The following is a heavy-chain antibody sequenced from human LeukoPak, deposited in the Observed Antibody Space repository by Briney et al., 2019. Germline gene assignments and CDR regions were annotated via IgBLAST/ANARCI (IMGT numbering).Heavy chain of an antibody. V-gene: IGHV3-74*01. CDR2: INSDGSST. CDR3: ATAAGRGNSFDS. CDR1: GFTFSSYC. Sequence: AGGSLRLSCAASGFTFSSYCMHWVRQAPGKGLVWVSRINSDGSSTSYADSVKGRFTISRDNAKNTLYLQMNSLRAEDTAVSYCATAAGRGNSFDSWGQGSLVTASS. D-gene: IGHD6-13*01. J-gene: IGHJ4*02.